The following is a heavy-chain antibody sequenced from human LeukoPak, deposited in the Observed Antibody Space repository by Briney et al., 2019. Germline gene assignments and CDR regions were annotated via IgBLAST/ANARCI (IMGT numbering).Heavy chain of an antibody. CDR3: AKVSGGGLYYDGMDV. J-gene: IGHJ6*02. D-gene: IGHD1-14*01. V-gene: IGHV3-30*18. Sequence: GRSLRLSCAASGFTFSSYGMHWVRQAPGKGLEWVAVISYDGSNKYYADSVKGRFTISRDSSKNTLYLQMNSLRAEDTAVYYCAKVSGGGLYYDGMDVWGQGTTVTVSS. CDR1: GFTFSSYG. CDR2: ISYDGSNK.